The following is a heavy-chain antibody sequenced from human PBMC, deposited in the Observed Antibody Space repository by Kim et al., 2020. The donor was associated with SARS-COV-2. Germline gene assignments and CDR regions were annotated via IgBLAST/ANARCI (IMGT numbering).Heavy chain of an antibody. Sequence: SQTLSLTCAISGDSVSSNSAAWNWIRQSPSRGLEWLGRTYYRSKWYNDYAVSVKSRITINPDTSKNQFSLQLNSVTPEGTAVYYCARDPSGWARLVNQGYYYYGMDVWGQGTTVSVSS. CDR1: GDSVSSNSAA. CDR2: TYYRSKWYN. J-gene: IGHJ6*02. D-gene: IGHD6-19*01. CDR3: ARDPSGWARLVNQGYYYYGMDV. V-gene: IGHV6-1*01.